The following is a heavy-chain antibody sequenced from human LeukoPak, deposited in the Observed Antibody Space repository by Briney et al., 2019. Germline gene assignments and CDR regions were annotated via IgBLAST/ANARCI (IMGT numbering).Heavy chain of an antibody. V-gene: IGHV3-21*01. CDR3: ARDSDSSGYCDY. CDR2: VSGSGDNT. D-gene: IGHD3-22*01. J-gene: IGHJ4*02. Sequence: GGSLRLSCAASGFTFSKYAMNWVRQAPGKGLEWVSAVSGSGDNTYYADSVKGRFTISRDNAKNSLYLQMNSLRAEDTAVFYCARDSDSSGYCDYWGQGTLVTVSS. CDR1: GFTFSKYA.